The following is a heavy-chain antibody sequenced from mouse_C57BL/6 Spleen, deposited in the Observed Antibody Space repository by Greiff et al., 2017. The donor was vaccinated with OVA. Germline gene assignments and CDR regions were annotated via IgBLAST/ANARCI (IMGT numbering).Heavy chain of an antibody. J-gene: IGHJ3*01. D-gene: IGHD3-2*02. CDR1: GYSITSGYD. CDR3: ARSDSSGYVRYAD. Sequence: EVQLQESGPGMVKPSPSLSLTCTVTGYSITSGYDWHWIRHFPGNKLEWMGYIRYSGSTNYNPSLKSQISITHDTSKNHFFLKLNSVTTEDTATYYCARSDSSGYVRYADWGQGTLVTVSA. CDR2: IRYSGST. V-gene: IGHV3-1*01.